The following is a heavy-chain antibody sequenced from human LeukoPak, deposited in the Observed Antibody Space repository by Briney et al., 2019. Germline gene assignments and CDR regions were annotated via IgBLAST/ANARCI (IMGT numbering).Heavy chain of an antibody. V-gene: IGHV4-59*01. CDR3: AREERSSPIILWPTPFDY. D-gene: IGHD2-21*01. J-gene: IGHJ4*02. CDR1: GTSTNSYY. Sequence: SETLPLTCSVSGTSTNSYYWSWIRLPPGQGLEWIGCVYTSGGTTYNPSLKSRVTISVDTSRSQVSLKLSSVTAADTAVYYCAREERSSPIILWPTPFDYWGQGTLVTVSS. CDR2: VYTSGGT.